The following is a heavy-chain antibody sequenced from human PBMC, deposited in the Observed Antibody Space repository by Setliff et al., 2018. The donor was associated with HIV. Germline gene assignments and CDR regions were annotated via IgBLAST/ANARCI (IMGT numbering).Heavy chain of an antibody. CDR2: TTNKANSYTT. Sequence: GGSLRLSCAASGFTFSDHYLDWVRQSPGQGLEWVGRTTNKANSYTTEYAAYVKGRFSLSRDDSKNSLYLQMNSLTTEDTAVYYCARLRGTSNTLDYGGQGTLVTVSS. D-gene: IGHD1-7*01. CDR1: GFTFSDHY. J-gene: IGHJ4*02. V-gene: IGHV3-72*01. CDR3: ARLRGTSNTLDY.